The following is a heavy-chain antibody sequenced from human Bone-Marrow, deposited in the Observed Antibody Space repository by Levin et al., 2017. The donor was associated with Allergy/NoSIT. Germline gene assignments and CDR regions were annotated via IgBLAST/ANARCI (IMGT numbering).Heavy chain of an antibody. Sequence: SQTLSLTCTVSGDSISSGRYYWAWIRQPPGKGLEWIGNIYYSGSTNYNPSLKSRVTISVDTSKNQFSLKLSSVTAADPAVYYFARHKSAGGRREAGALRALMIAVSGMGWFDPWGQGTLVTVSS. V-gene: IGHV4-39*01. CDR3: ARHKSAGGRREAGALRALMIAVSGMGWFDP. CDR1: GDSISSGRYY. CDR2: IYYSGST. J-gene: IGHJ5*02. D-gene: IGHD6-19*01.